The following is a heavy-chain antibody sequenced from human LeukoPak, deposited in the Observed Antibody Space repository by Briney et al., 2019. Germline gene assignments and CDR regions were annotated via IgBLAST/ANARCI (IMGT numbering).Heavy chain of an antibody. CDR2: MSYDGNNK. CDR1: GFTFSSYG. J-gene: IGHJ5*02. CDR3: ARSCSGGTCNFPKFEP. V-gene: IGHV3-30*03. D-gene: IGHD2-15*01. Sequence: GGSLRLSCAASGFTFSSYGMHWVRQAPGKGLEWVAVMSYDGNNKYYADSVKGRFTISRDNSKNTLYLQMNSLRAEDTAVYYCARSCSGGTCNFPKFEPWGQGTLVTVSS.